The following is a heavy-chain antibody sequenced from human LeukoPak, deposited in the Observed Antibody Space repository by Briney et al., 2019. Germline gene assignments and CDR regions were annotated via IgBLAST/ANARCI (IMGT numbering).Heavy chain of an antibody. CDR2: IGHDGDDK. CDR1: GFTFSSYG. V-gene: IGHV3-30*18. Sequence: PGRSLRLSCAASGFTFSSYGMHWVRQAPGKGREWVAVIGHDGDDKHYADSVRGRFTISRDNSKSTLSLQMNSLRAEDTAVYYCAKIHYYESSGYLEYWGQGTLVTVSS. CDR3: AKIHYYESSGYLEY. J-gene: IGHJ4*02. D-gene: IGHD3-22*01.